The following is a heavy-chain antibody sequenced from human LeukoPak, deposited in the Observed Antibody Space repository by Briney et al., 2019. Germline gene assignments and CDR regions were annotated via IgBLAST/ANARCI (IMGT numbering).Heavy chain of an antibody. D-gene: IGHD6-19*01. V-gene: IGHV4-39*01. J-gene: IGHJ4*02. Sequence: SETLSLTCTVSGGSISSGSYYWSWIRQPPGKGLEWIGEINHSGSTNYNPSLKSRVTISVDTSKNQFSLKLSSVTAADTAVYYCARHVSSGWYPRYYFDYWGQGTLVTVSS. CDR2: INHSGST. CDR3: ARHVSSGWYPRYYFDY. CDR1: GGSISSGSYY.